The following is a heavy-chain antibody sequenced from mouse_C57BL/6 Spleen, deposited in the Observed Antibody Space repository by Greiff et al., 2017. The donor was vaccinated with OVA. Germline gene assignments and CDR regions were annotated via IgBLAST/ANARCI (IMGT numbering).Heavy chain of an antibody. CDR2: ISDGGSYT. CDR3: ARDMITTDWYFDV. J-gene: IGHJ1*03. CDR1: GFTFSSYA. Sequence: EVQLQESGGGLVKPGGSLKLSCAASGFTFSSYAMSWVRQTPEKRLEWVATISDGGSYTYYPDNVKGRFTISRDNAKNNLYLQMSHLKSEDTAMYYCARDMITTDWYFDVWGTGTTVTVSS. D-gene: IGHD2-4*01. V-gene: IGHV5-4*01.